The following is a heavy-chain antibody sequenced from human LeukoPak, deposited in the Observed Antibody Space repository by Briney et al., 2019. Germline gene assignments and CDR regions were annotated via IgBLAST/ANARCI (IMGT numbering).Heavy chain of an antibody. V-gene: IGHV3-23*01. Sequence: GGSLRLSCAASGFTFSSYAMSWVRQAPGKGREWVSAISGSGGSTYYADSVKGRFTISRDNSKNTLYLQMNSLRAEDTAVYYCAKGSLVVTAIPGGYFDYWGQGTLVTVSS. D-gene: IGHD2-21*02. CDR3: AKGSLVVTAIPGGYFDY. CDR1: GFTFSSYA. CDR2: ISGSGGST. J-gene: IGHJ4*02.